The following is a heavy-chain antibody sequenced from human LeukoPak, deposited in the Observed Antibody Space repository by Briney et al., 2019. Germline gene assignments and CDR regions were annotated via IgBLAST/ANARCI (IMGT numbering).Heavy chain of an antibody. CDR2: INWNGGST. Sequence: GGSLRLSCAASGFTFSDYYMSWVRPAPGKGLEWVSGINWNGGSTGYADSVKGRFTISRDNAKNSLYLQMNSLRAEDTALYYCARVTFSNDQGPDYYYYYMDVWGKGTTVTVSS. CDR1: GFTFSDYY. V-gene: IGHV3-20*04. CDR3: ARVTFSNDQGPDYYYYYMDV. D-gene: IGHD4-11*01. J-gene: IGHJ6*03.